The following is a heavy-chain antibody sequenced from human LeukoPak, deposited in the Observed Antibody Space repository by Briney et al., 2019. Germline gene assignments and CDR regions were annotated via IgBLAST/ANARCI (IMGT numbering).Heavy chain of an antibody. V-gene: IGHV3-11*01. CDR1: GFTFSDYY. CDR3: ARASGYDYWSYFDY. CDR2: ISSSGSTI. D-gene: IGHD5-12*01. Sequence: TGGSLRLSCAASGFTFSDYYMSWIRQAPGKGLGWGSYISSSGSTIYYADSVKGRFTISRDNAKNSLYLQMNSLRAEDTAVYYCARASGYDYWSYFDYWGQGTLVTVSS. J-gene: IGHJ4*02.